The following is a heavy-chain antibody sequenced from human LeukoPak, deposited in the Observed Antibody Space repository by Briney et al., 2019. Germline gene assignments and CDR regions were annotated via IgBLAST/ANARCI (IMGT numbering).Heavy chain of an antibody. D-gene: IGHD1-26*01. V-gene: IGHV4-59*08. J-gene: IGHJ5*02. CDR2: IYYSGST. CDR3: ARHAYRFDPYWFDP. CDR1: GGSISSYY. Sequence: PSETLSLTCIVSGGSISSYYWSWVRQPPGKGLEWIGYIYYSGSTNYNPSLKSRVTISVDTSKNQFSLKLSSVTAADTAVYYCARHAYRFDPYWFDPWGQGTLLTVSS.